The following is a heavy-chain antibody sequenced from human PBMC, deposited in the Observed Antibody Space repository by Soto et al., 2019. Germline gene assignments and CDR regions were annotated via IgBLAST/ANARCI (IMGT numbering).Heavy chain of an antibody. CDR3: ARDRTDYYDSSNYWWL. J-gene: IGHJ4*02. CDR2: ISAYNGNT. D-gene: IGHD3-22*01. V-gene: IGHV1-18*01. Sequence: ASVKVSCKASGYTFTNYGFSWLRQAPGQRLEWMGWISAYNGNTNYAQKLQDRVTMTTDTSTSTAYMELRSLRSDDTAVYYCARDRTDYYDSSNYWWLWGQGTLVTVSS. CDR1: GYTFTNYG.